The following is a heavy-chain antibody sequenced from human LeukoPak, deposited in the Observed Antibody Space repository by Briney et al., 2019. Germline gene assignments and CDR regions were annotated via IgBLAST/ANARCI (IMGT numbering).Heavy chain of an antibody. CDR3: AREEYSQKPET. D-gene: IGHD5-12*01. V-gene: IGHV1-69*04. J-gene: IGHJ5*02. CDR2: IIPILGIA. Sequence: WASVKVSCKASGGTSSSYAISWVRQAPGQGLEWMGRIIPILGIANYAQKFQGRVTITADKSTSTAYMELSSLRSEDTAVYYCAREEYSQKPETWGQGTLVTVSP. CDR1: GGTSSSYA.